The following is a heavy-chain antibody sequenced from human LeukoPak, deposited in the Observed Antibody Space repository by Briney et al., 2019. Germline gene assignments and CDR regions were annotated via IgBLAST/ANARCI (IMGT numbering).Heavy chain of an antibody. Sequence: MXWIRQAPGXXLEWVAVISYDGSNKYYADSVKGRFSISRDNSKNTLYLQMNSLRAEDTAVYYCARRYDGFDYWGQGTLVTVSS. D-gene: IGHD3-3*01. CDR2: ISYDGSNK. J-gene: IGHJ4*02. V-gene: IGHV3-30-3*01. CDR3: ARRYDGFDY.